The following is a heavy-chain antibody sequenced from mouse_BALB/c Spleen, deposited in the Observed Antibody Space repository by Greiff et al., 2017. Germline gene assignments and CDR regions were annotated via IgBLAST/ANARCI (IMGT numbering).Heavy chain of an antibody. Sequence: VQLQQSGPELVKPGASVKISCKTSGYTFTESTMHWVKQSHGKSLEWIGGITPNNGGTSYNQTFKSKATLTVDKSSSTDYMAIRSLTSEASAVYNCARRGDRYDAYFAYWGQGTLVTVSA. D-gene: IGHD2-14*01. CDR2: ITPNNGGT. V-gene: IGHV1-22*01. CDR3: ARRGDRYDAYFAY. CDR1: GYTFTEST. J-gene: IGHJ3*01.